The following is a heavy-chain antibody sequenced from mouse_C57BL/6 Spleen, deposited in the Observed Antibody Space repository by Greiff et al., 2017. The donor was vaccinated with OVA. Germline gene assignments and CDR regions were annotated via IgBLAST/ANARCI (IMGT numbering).Heavy chain of an antibody. D-gene: IGHD1-1*01. Sequence: VQRVESGPGLVQPSQSLSITCTVSGFSLTSYGVHWVRQSPGKGLEWLGVIWSGGSTDYNAAFISRLSISKDNSKSQVFFKMNSLQADDTAIYYCARNSITTVVATGYWYFEVWGTGTTVTGSS. J-gene: IGHJ1*03. CDR2: IWSGGST. CDR1: GFSLTSYG. CDR3: ARNSITTVVATGYWYFEV. V-gene: IGHV2-2*01.